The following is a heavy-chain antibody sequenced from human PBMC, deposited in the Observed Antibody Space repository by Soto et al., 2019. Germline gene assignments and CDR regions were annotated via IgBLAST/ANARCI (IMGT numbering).Heavy chain of an antibody. D-gene: IGHD1-26*01. V-gene: IGHV1-18*01. CDR1: GYTFTSYG. CDR2: ISAYNGNT. J-gene: IGHJ4*02. Sequence: QVQLVQSGAEVKKPGASVKVSCKASGYTFTSYGISWVRQAPGQGLEWMGWISAYNGNTNYAQKLQGRVTMTTDTSTSTADMELRSLRSDDTAVYYCARDEGGSGSYLGPDYWGQGTLVTVSS. CDR3: ARDEGGSGSYLGPDY.